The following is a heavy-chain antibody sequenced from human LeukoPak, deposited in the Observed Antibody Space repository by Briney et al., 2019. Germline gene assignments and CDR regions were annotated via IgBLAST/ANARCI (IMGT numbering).Heavy chain of an antibody. D-gene: IGHD3-16*01. CDR2: ISWNSGSI. V-gene: IGHV3-9*01. Sequence: GRSLRLSCAASGFTFDGYAMHWVRQAPGKGLEWVSGISWNSGSIGYADSVKGRFTISRDNAKNSLYLQMNSLRAEDTALYYCAKEDLGGMDVWGQGTTVTVSS. CDR3: AKEDLGGMDV. CDR1: GFTFDGYA. J-gene: IGHJ6*02.